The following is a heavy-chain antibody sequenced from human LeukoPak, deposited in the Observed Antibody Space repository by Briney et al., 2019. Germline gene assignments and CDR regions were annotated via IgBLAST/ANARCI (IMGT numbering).Heavy chain of an antibody. CDR2: IIPILGIA. CDR3: ARHSKPWGFANWFDP. Sequence: SVKVSCKASGGTFSSYAISWVRQAPGQGLEWMGRIIPILGIANYAQKFQGRVTITADKSTSTAYMELSSLRSEDTAVYYCARHSKPWGFANWFDPWGQGTRVIVSS. D-gene: IGHD2/OR15-2a*01. CDR1: GGTFSSYA. V-gene: IGHV1-69*04. J-gene: IGHJ5*02.